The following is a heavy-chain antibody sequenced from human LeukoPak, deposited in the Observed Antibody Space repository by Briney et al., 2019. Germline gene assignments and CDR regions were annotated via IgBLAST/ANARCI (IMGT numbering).Heavy chain of an antibody. D-gene: IGHD1-1*01. Sequence: GGSLRLSCAASGFNFSSYGMHWVRQAAGKGLEWVAFILYDGSNKYYADSVKGRFTISRDNSKNTLSLQMNSLRAEDTAIYYCARDPRTVQIWGQGTLVTVSS. V-gene: IGHV3-30*02. CDR2: ILYDGSNK. CDR1: GFNFSSYG. CDR3: ARDPRTVQI. J-gene: IGHJ4*02.